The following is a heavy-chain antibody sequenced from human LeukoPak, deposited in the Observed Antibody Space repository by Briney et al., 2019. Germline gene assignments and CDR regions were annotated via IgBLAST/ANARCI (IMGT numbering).Heavy chain of an antibody. Sequence: PGGSLRLSCAASGFTFSSYEMNWVRQAPGKGLEWVACISSSGSTIYYADAVKGRFTISRDNAKNSLYLQMNSLRAEDTAVYYCARCSGGSCYYFDYWGQGTLVTVSS. V-gene: IGHV3-48*03. CDR3: ARCSGGSCYYFDY. CDR2: ISSSGSTI. CDR1: GFTFSSYE. J-gene: IGHJ4*02. D-gene: IGHD2-15*01.